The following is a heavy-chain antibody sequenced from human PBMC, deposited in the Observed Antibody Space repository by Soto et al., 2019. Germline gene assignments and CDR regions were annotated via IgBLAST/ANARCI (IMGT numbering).Heavy chain of an antibody. Sequence: GGSLRLSCTASGFTFGDYAMSWVRQAPGKGLEWVGFIRSKAYGGTTEYAASVKGRFTISRDDSKSIAYLQMNSLKTEDTAVYYCTRDQHANDYWGQGTLVTVSS. V-gene: IGHV3-49*04. CDR1: GFTFGDYA. CDR2: IRSKAYGGTT. D-gene: IGHD2-21*01. CDR3: TRDQHANDY. J-gene: IGHJ4*02.